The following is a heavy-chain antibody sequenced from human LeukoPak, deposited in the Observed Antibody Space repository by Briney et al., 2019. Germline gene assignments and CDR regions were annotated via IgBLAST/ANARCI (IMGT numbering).Heavy chain of an antibody. J-gene: IGHJ4*02. Sequence: SETLSLTCTVSGGSISSGSYYWSWIRQPPGKGLEWIGYIYYSGSTYYNPSLKSRVTISVDTSKNQFSLKLSSVTAADTAVYYCARGSHSYCGGDCYYVWFDYWGQGTLVTVSS. V-gene: IGHV4-30-4*08. CDR3: ARGSHSYCGGDCYYVWFDY. CDR2: IYYSGST. D-gene: IGHD2-21*01. CDR1: GGSISSGSYY.